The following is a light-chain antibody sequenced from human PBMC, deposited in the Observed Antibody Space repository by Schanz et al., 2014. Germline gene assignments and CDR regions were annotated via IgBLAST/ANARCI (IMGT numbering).Light chain of an antibody. J-gene: IGLJ3*02. CDR2: DVS. CDR3: SSYTGSSTQV. CDR1: SSDVGSYNL. V-gene: IGLV2-14*02. Sequence: HSALTQPASVSGSPGQSITISCTGTSSDVGSYNLVSWYQQHPGRAPKLMIYDVSNRPSGVSDRFSGSKSGNTASLTISGLQAEDEADYYCSSYTGSSTQVFGGGTKLTVL.